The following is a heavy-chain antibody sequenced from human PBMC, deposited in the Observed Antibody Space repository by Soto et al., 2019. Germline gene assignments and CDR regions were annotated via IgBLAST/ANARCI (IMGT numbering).Heavy chain of an antibody. D-gene: IGHD2-21*02. Sequence: SETLSLTCTVSGGSISSSSYYWGWIRQPPGKGLEWIGSIYYSGSTYYNPSLKSRVTISVDTSKNQFSLKLSSVTAADTAVYYCARINRLAYFGGDCKGGYYYYGMDVWGQGTTDTVSS. J-gene: IGHJ6*02. V-gene: IGHV4-39*01. CDR2: IYYSGST. CDR1: GGSISSSSYY. CDR3: ARINRLAYFGGDCKGGYYYYGMDV.